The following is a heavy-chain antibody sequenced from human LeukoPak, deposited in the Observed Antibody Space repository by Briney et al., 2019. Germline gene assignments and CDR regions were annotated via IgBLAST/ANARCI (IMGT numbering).Heavy chain of an antibody. D-gene: IGHD3-22*01. CDR2: IFYSGST. J-gene: IGHJ3*02. CDR1: GGSISSYY. Sequence: SETLSLTCTVSGGSISSYYWSWIRQPPGKGLEWIGYIFYSGSTNYNPSLKSRVTISVDTSKKQFSLNLSSVTAADTAVYYCARDRGLYDSSGYYAFGAFDIWGQGTMVTVSS. V-gene: IGHV4-59*01. CDR3: ARDRGLYDSSGYYAFGAFDI.